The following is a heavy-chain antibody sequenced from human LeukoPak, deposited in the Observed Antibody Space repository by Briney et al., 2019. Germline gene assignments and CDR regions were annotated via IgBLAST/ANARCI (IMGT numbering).Heavy chain of an antibody. CDR2: INHSGST. J-gene: IGHJ4*02. CDR1: GGSFGGYY. V-gene: IGHV4-34*01. CDR3: ASFGYSGGY. Sequence: PSETLSLTCAVYGGSFGGYYWSWIRQPPGKGLEWIGEINHSGSTNYNPSLKSRVTISVDTSKNQFSLKLSSVTAADTAVYYCASFGYSGGYWGQGTLVTVSS. D-gene: IGHD5-12*01.